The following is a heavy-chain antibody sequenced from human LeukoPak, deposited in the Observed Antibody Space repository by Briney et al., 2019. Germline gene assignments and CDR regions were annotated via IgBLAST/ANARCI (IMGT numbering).Heavy chain of an antibody. CDR3: AKDAKPYGGTAFDI. CDR1: GFTFSTYW. J-gene: IGHJ3*02. CDR2: IKQDGSEK. D-gene: IGHD1-14*01. V-gene: IGHV3-7*03. Sequence: RGSLRLSCAVSGFTFSTYWMSWVRQAPGKGLEWVANIKQDGSEKYYVDSVKGRFTISRDNAKNSLYLQMNSLRAEDTAVYYCAKDAKPYGGTAFDIWGQGAMVTVSS.